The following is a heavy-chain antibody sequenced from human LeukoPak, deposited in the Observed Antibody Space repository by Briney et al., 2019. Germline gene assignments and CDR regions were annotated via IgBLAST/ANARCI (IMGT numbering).Heavy chain of an antibody. CDR3: ARDAAIMVYAQDYYYMDV. J-gene: IGHJ6*03. Sequence: PGGSLRLSCAASGFTFSSYSMNWVRQAPGKGLEWVSSISSSSSYIYYADSVKGRFTISRDNAKNSLYLQMNSLRAEDTDVYYCARDAAIMVYAQDYYYMDVWGKGTTVTVSS. V-gene: IGHV3-21*01. CDR2: ISSSSSYI. CDR1: GFTFSSYS. D-gene: IGHD2-8*01.